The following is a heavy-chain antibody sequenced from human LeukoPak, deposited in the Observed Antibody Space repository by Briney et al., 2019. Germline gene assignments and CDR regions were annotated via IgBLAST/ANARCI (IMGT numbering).Heavy chain of an antibody. CDR2: IKQDASER. CDR3: ATDGGPFDH. D-gene: IGHD3-3*01. CDR1: GFGFSGYW. Sequence: GGSLRLSCAGSGFGFSGYWMSWVRQVPGKGLEWEANIKQDASERYYVDSVRGRFTISRDNTRNSQYLQMNSLRVEDTAMYYCATDGGPFDHWGQGILVTVSS. J-gene: IGHJ4*02. V-gene: IGHV3-7*01.